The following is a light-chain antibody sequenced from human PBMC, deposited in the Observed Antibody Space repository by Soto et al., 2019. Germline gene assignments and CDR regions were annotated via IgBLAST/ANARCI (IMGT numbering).Light chain of an antibody. CDR2: EVS. CDR1: SSDVGSYLY. CDR3: SSYAGNNNDV. Sequence: QSALTQPPSASGSPGQSVTISCTETSSDVGSYLYVSWYQHHPGKAPKVIIYEVSQRPSGVPDRFSGSRSGNTASLTVSGLQAEDEADYYCSSYAGNNNDVFGTGTKVTVL. J-gene: IGLJ1*01. V-gene: IGLV2-8*01.